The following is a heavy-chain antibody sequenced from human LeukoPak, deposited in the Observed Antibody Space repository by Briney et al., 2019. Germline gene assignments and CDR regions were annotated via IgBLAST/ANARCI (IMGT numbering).Heavy chain of an antibody. CDR3: ARDVLLGAFDI. CDR1: GYTFTSYG. CDR2: INTNTGNP. D-gene: IGHD3-10*01. J-gene: IGHJ3*02. Sequence: ASVKVSCKASGYTFTSYGISWVRQAPGQGLEWMGWINTNTGNPTYAQGFTGRFVFSLDTSVSTAYLQISSLKAEDTAVYYCARDVLLGAFDIWGQGTMVTVSS. V-gene: IGHV7-4-1*02.